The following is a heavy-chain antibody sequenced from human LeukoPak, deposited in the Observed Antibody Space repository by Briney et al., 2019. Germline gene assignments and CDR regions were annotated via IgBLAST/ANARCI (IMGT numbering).Heavy chain of an antibody. Sequence: SETLSLTCAVSGGSISSNSYYWGWIRQPPGKGLEWIGSIYYSGSTYYNPSLKSRVTISVDTSKNQFSLKLSSVTAADTAVYYCARGIAARSWFDPWGQGTLVTVSS. CDR2: IYYSGST. J-gene: IGHJ5*02. V-gene: IGHV4-39*07. D-gene: IGHD6-6*01. CDR1: GGSISSNSYY. CDR3: ARGIAARSWFDP.